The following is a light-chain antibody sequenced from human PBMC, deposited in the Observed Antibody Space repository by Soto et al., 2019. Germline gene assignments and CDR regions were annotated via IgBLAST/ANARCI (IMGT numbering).Light chain of an antibody. CDR3: QQYGSSPPWT. CDR2: GAS. J-gene: IGKJ1*01. Sequence: EIVMAQSPATLSMSPGERVTLSCRASQSVSSDLAWYQQKPGQSPRLLIYGASTRATGIPARFSGSGSGTEFTLTISRLEPEDFAVYYCQQYGSSPPWTLGQGTKVDIK. CDR1: QSVSSD. V-gene: IGKV3-15*01.